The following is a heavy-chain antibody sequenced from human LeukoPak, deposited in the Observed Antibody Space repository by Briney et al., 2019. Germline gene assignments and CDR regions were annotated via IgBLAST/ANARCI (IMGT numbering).Heavy chain of an antibody. CDR3: ARSRPDYSNYGVDY. V-gene: IGHV1-2*02. CDR2: INPNSGGT. CDR1: GYTFTGYY. Sequence: ASVKVSCKASGYTFTGYYMHWVRQAPGQGLEWMGWINPNSGGTNYAQKFQGRVTMTRDTSISTAYMELSRLRSDDTAVYYCARSRPDYSNYGVDYWGQGTLVTVSS. J-gene: IGHJ4*02. D-gene: IGHD4-11*01.